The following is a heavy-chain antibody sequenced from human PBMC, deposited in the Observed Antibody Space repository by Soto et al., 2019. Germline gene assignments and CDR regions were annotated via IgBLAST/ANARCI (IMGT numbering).Heavy chain of an antibody. CDR2: IYYSGST. CDR1: GGSISSSSYY. CDR3: ARGGYCSSTSCYGYYYYYMDV. D-gene: IGHD2-2*03. Sequence: SETLSLTCTVSGGSISSSSYYWGWIRQPPGKGLEWIGSIYYSGSTYYNPSLKSRVTISVDTSKNQFSLKLSSVTAADTAVYYCARGGYCSSTSCYGYYYYYMDVWGKGTTVTVSS. J-gene: IGHJ6*03. V-gene: IGHV4-39*01.